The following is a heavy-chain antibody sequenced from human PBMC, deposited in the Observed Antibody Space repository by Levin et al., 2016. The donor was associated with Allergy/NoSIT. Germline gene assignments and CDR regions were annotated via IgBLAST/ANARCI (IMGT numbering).Heavy chain of an antibody. Sequence: GGSLRLSCAASGFNFSTFGMHWVRQAPGKGLEWVAVIWYDGSNEWSADSVKGRFTISRDNSKNTLYLQMNSLRAEDTAVYYCARDYTRKGRSLEWLHYYYFDFWGQGTLVTVSS. J-gene: IGHJ4*02. CDR3: ARDYTRKGRSLEWLHYYYFDF. CDR2: IWYDGSNE. D-gene: IGHD3-3*01. V-gene: IGHV3-33*01. CDR1: GFNFSTFG.